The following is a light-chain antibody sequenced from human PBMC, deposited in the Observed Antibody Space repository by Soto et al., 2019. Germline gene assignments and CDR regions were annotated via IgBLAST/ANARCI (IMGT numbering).Light chain of an antibody. CDR2: NND. CDR1: SSNLGAGYD. J-gene: IGLJ1*01. V-gene: IGLV1-47*02. Sequence: QSVLTQPPSVSGAPGQRVTMSCTGTSSNLGAGYDVHWYQQRPGTAPRLLIYNNDQRPSGVPDRFSGSKSGTSASLAISGLRSEDEADYYCAAWDDSLSVRYVFGTGTKLTVL. CDR3: AAWDDSLSVRYV.